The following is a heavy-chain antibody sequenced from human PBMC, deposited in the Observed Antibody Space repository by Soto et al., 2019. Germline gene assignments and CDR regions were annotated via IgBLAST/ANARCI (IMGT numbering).Heavy chain of an antibody. D-gene: IGHD3-3*01. CDR2: INHSGST. CDR1: GGSFSGYY. Sequence: QVQLQQWGAGLLKPSETLSLTCAVYGGSFSGYYWSWIRQPPGKGLEWIGEINHSGSTNYNPSIKSRVTISVDTSKNQFSLKLSSVTAADTAVYYCARPFWSGYYNQTPYYMDVWGKGTTVTVSS. J-gene: IGHJ6*03. CDR3: ARPFWSGYYNQTPYYMDV. V-gene: IGHV4-34*01.